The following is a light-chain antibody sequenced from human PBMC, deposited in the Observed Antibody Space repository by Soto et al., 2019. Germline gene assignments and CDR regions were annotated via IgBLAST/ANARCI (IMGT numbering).Light chain of an antibody. CDR1: QSVSRGY. CDR2: AAS. V-gene: IGKV3-20*01. CDR3: QQYGSSPRT. J-gene: IGKJ1*01. Sequence: EIVLTQSPGTLSLSPGERATLSCRASQSVSRGYLAWYQQKPGQAPRLLIYAASSRATGIPDRFSGSGSGTDFTLIISRLEPGDFAVYFCQQYGSSPRTFGQGTKVEIK.